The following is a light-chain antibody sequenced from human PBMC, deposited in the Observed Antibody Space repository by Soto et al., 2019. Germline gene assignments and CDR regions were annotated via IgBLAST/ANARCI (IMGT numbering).Light chain of an antibody. V-gene: IGKV3-15*01. CDR1: QSISSN. J-gene: IGKJ4*01. CDR2: RTS. CDR3: QQYNNWPRAT. Sequence: VMTQSPATLSVSPGERATLSCRASQSISSNLAWYQQKPGQAPRLLMFRTSSRATGFPARFSGSGSGTEFNLTISSLQSEDFGVYYCQQYNNWPRATFGGGTNVDIK.